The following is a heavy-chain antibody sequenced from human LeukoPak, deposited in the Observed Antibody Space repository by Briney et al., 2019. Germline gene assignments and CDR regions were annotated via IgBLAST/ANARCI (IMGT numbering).Heavy chain of an antibody. CDR3: VKDSGSSGWSGGFDY. CDR1: GFTFSNYA. V-gene: IGHV3-23*01. D-gene: IGHD6-19*01. CDR2: ISDSGSSK. Sequence: GGSLRLSCAASGFTFSNYAMYWVRQAPGKGLEWVSDISDSGSSKSYADSVKGRFTISRDNSKNTVYLQMNSLRAEDTAVYYCVKDSGSSGWSGGFDYWGQGTLVTVSS. J-gene: IGHJ4*02.